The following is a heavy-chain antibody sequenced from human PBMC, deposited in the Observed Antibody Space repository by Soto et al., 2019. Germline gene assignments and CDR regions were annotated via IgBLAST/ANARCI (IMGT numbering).Heavy chain of an antibody. Sequence: PGGSLRLSCAASGFTFSTYAMNWVRQAPGKGLEWVSGISGSGDSTYYADSVKGRFTISRDNSRNTLYLQMNSLRAEDAAVYYCAKESYNRRTDFDSWGQGTLVTVSS. D-gene: IGHD3-10*01. CDR3: AKESYNRRTDFDS. J-gene: IGHJ4*02. CDR2: ISGSGDST. V-gene: IGHV3-23*01. CDR1: GFTFSTYA.